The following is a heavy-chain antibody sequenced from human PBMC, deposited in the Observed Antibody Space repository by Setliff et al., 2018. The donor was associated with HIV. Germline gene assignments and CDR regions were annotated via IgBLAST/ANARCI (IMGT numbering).Heavy chain of an antibody. CDR2: FDPEDGET. Sequence: ASVKVSCKASGYTFTSYYMHWVRQAPGQGLEWMGGFDPEDGETIYAQKFQGRVTMTEDTSTDTAYMELSSLRSEDTAVYYCATAPYSSSLFDIWGQGTMVTVSS. V-gene: IGHV1-24*01. D-gene: IGHD6-6*01. CDR1: GYTFTSYY. J-gene: IGHJ3*02. CDR3: ATAPYSSSLFDI.